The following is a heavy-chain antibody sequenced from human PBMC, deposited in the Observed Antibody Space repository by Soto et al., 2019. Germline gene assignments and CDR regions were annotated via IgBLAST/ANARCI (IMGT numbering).Heavy chain of an antibody. CDR2: IYYAGST. CDR1: GGSMISYY. J-gene: IGHJ4*02. V-gene: IGHV4-59*08. D-gene: IGHD6-19*01. CDR3: VKHPSGWSSSGWYFDY. Sequence: PSETLSLTCTVSGGSMISYYWSWIRQPPGRGLEWIGFIYYAGSTKYNPSLNSRVTISVDTSKNQFSLTVTSVTAADTAVYYCVKHPSGWSSSGWYFDYWGQGTPVTVSS.